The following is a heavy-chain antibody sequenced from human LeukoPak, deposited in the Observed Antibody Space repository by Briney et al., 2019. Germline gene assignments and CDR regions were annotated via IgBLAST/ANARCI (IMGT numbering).Heavy chain of an antibody. CDR2: TYSGGRT. CDR1: GFTVSSNY. CDR3: ARGDDGSWNL. J-gene: IGHJ4*02. V-gene: IGHV3-53*01. Sequence: GGSLRLSCAASGFTVSSNYMSWVRQAPGKGLEWVSVTYSGGRTYYADSVKGRFTISRDISKNTLYLQMNSLRAEDTAVYYCARGDDGSWNLGGQGTLVTVSS. D-gene: IGHD1-7*01.